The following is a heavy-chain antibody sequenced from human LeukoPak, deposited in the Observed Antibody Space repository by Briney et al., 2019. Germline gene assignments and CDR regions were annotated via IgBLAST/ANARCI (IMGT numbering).Heavy chain of an antibody. CDR1: GGSISGSSYY. CDR3: ASTDSSGYYFDY. Sequence: SETLSLTCTVSGGSISGSSYYWGWIRQPPGKGLEWIGSIYYSGSTYYNASLKSRVTISVDTSKNQFSLKLSSVTAADTAVYYCASTDSSGYYFDYWGQGTLVTVSS. D-gene: IGHD3-22*01. J-gene: IGHJ4*02. V-gene: IGHV4-39*07. CDR2: IYYSGST.